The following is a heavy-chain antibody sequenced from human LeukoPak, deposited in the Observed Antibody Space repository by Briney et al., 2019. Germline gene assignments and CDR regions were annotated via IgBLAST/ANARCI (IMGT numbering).Heavy chain of an antibody. CDR3: ARSGRLPLDY. CDR2: INHSGST. J-gene: IGHJ4*02. CDR1: GGSFSGHY. D-gene: IGHD5-18*01. Sequence: PSETLSLTCAVYGGSFSGHYWSWIRQPPGKGLEWIGEINHSGSTNYNPSLKSRVTISVDRSKNQFSLKLTSVTAADTAVYYCARSGRLPLDYWGQGTLVTVSS. V-gene: IGHV4-34*01.